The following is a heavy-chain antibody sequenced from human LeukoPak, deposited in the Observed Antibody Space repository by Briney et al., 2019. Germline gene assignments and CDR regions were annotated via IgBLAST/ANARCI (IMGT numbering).Heavy chain of an antibody. CDR1: GFIFSDYG. J-gene: IGHJ5*02. Sequence: GRSLRLSCAASGFIFSDYGMHWVRQAPGKGLEWVAVIWYDGTYKYYADSVTGRFTISRDNSKNTLYLQRNSLRAEDTAVYYCAREGYCNAGSCSRRFDPWGQGTLVTVSS. CDR2: IWYDGTYK. D-gene: IGHD2-15*01. CDR3: AREGYCNAGSCSRRFDP. V-gene: IGHV3-33*01.